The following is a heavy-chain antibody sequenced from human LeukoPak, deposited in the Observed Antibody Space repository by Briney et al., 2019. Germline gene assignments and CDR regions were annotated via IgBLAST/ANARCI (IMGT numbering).Heavy chain of an antibody. D-gene: IGHD3-16*01. CDR1: GFTFSSYS. CDR3: AKGKINHDGAVEI. J-gene: IGHJ3*02. CDR2: ISSSSSYI. Sequence: GGSLRLSCAASGFTFSSYSMNWVRQAPGKGLEWVSSISSSSSYICYADSVKGRFTISRDNSKNTLYLQMNSVRAEDTAVYYCAKGKINHDGAVEIWGQGTTVTVSS. V-gene: IGHV3-21*04.